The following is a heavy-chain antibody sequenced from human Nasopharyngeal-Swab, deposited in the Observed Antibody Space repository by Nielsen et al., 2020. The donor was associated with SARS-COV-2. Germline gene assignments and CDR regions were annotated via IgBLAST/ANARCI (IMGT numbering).Heavy chain of an antibody. CDR3: ARGHYGLDV. V-gene: IGHV3-30-3*01. Sequence: GGSLRLSCAASGFTFSSYAMHWVRQAPGKGLEWVAVISYDGSNKYYADSVKGRFTISRDNSKNTLYLQMNSLRAEDTAVYYCARGHYGLDVWGQGTTVTVSS. CDR2: ISYDGSNK. CDR1: GFTFSSYA. J-gene: IGHJ6*02.